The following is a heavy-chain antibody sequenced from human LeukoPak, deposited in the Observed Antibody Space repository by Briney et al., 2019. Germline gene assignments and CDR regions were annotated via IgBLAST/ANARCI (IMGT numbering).Heavy chain of an antibody. CDR3: AKDQGYDTGCSSSWYFDY. CDR1: GFTFSSYA. D-gene: IGHD6-13*01. Sequence: GGSLRLSCAASGFTFSSYAMSWVRQAPGKGLEWVSAISGSGGSTYYADSVKGRFTISRDNSKNTLYLQMNSLRAEDTAVYYCAKDQGYDTGCSSSWYFDYWGQGTLVTVSS. J-gene: IGHJ4*02. V-gene: IGHV3-23*01. CDR2: ISGSGGST.